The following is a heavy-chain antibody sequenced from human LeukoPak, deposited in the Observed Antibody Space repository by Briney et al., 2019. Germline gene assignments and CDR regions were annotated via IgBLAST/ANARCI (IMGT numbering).Heavy chain of an antibody. CDR2: VYPNSGGT. J-gene: IGHJ6*02. CDR1: GYTFTDYY. CDR3: AKDLGIPSSVSPDWGMDV. Sequence: ASVKVSCKASGYTFTDYYIHWVRQAPGQGLEWRGWVYPNSGGTQYAQKFQGRVTMTRDTSISAAYMELSSLRSDGTAVYYCAKDLGIPSSVSPDWGMDVWGQGTTVTVSS. D-gene: IGHD5-18*01. V-gene: IGHV1-2*02.